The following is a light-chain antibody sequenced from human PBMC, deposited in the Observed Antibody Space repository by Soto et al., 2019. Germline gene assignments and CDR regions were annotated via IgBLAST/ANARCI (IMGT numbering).Light chain of an antibody. CDR1: NIGSKN. J-gene: IGLJ3*02. CDR2: RDS. V-gene: IGLV3-9*01. CDR3: QVWDSSTARV. Sequence: SYELTQPLSVSVALGQTARITCGGNNIGSKNVHWYQQKPGQAPVLVIYRDSNRPSGIPERLSGSNSGNTATLTISRAQAGDEADYYCQVWDSSTARVFGGGTKLTV.